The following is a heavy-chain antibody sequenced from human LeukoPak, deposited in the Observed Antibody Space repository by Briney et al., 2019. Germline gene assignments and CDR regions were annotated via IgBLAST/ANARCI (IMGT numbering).Heavy chain of an antibody. Sequence: ASVKVSCKASGYTFTTYDIIWVRQATGQALEWMGWMNPNSGHTVYAQKFQGRVTLTRDTSISTAYMELTSLSSEDTAFYYCARNYLGLGIWGQGTMVTVSS. CDR3: ARNYLGLGI. CDR1: GYTFTTYD. V-gene: IGHV1-8*03. CDR2: MNPNSGHT. D-gene: IGHD5-24*01. J-gene: IGHJ3*02.